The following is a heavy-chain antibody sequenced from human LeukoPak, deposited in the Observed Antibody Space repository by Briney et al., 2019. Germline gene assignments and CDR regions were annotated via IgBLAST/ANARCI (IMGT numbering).Heavy chain of an antibody. Sequence: PGGSLRLSCAASGFTVSSNYMSWVRQAPGKGLEWVSVIYSGGSTYYADSVKGRFTISRDNAKNSLYLQMNSLRAEDTAVYYCARSSKGYYYYYYGMDVWGQGTTVTVSS. J-gene: IGHJ6*02. CDR3: ARSSKGYYYYYYGMDV. V-gene: IGHV3-53*01. CDR2: IYSGGST. CDR1: GFTVSSNY.